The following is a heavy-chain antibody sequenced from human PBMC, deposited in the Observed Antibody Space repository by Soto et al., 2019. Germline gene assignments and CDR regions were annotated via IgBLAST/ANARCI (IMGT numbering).Heavy chain of an antibody. CDR1: GGSISSYY. CDR2: IYYSGST. V-gene: IGHV4-59*01. CDR3: ARVEPTYYDFWSGLYYYMDV. D-gene: IGHD3-3*01. J-gene: IGHJ6*03. Sequence: SETLSLTYTVSGGSISSYYWSWIRQPPGKGLEWIGYIYYSGSTNYNPSLKSRVTISVDTSKNQFSLKLSSVTAADTAVYYCARVEPTYYDFWSGLYYYMDVWGKGTTVTVSS.